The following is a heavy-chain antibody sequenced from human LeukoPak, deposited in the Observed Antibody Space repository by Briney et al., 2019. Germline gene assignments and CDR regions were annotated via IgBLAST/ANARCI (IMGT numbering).Heavy chain of an antibody. CDR1: GFTFSSYS. J-gene: IGHJ4*02. D-gene: IGHD4-17*01. V-gene: IGHV3-48*01. Sequence: GGSLRLSCAASGFTFSSYSMNWVRQAPGKGLEWISYISSGSSTIYYADSVKGRFTISRDNAKNSLYLQMNSLRAEDTAVYYCARGPRSYDYGDYYYFDYWGQGTLVTVSS. CDR3: ARGPRSYDYGDYYYFDY. CDR2: ISSGSSTI.